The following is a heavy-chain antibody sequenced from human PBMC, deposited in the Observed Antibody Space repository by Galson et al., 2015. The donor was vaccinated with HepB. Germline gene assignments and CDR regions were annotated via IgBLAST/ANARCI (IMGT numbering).Heavy chain of an antibody. CDR2: ISSSSYT. D-gene: IGHD5-18*01. CDR1: GFTFSDYY. CDR3: ATSRDTSGEY. V-gene: IGHV3-11*03. Sequence: SLRLSCAASGFTFSDYYMGWIRQAPGKGLEWVSYISSSSYTNYADSVKGRFTISRDNAKNAVYLQMSSLRAEDTAVYYCATSRDTSGEYWGQGTLVTVSS. J-gene: IGHJ4*02.